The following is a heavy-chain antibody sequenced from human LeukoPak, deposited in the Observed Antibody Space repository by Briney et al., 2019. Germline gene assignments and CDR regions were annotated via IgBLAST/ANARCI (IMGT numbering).Heavy chain of an antibody. V-gene: IGHV5-51*01. CDR1: GYSFTSYW. J-gene: IGHJ4*02. CDR2: IYPGDSDT. D-gene: IGHD2-2*01. CDR3: ARSKIVVVPAATFDY. Sequence: GESLKISCKGSGYSFTSYWIGWVRQMPGKGLEWMGIIYPGDSDTRYSPSFQGQVTISADKSISTAYLQWCSLKASDTAMYYCARSKIVVVPAATFDYWGQGTLVTVSS.